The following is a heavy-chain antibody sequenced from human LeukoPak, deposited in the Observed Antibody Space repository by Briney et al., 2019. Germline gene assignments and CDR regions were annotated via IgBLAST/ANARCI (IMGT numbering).Heavy chain of an antibody. D-gene: IGHD6-19*01. CDR2: INANSGTT. CDR3: AKPISGGLAVTADWFHP. Sequence: HPGGSLRLSCVASGFAFSVYAMSWLRQPPGKGLEWVSTINANSGTTSYAASVRGRFTISRDDSKNTLYLQLNTLRADDTATYYCAKPISGGLAVTADWFHPWGQGTLVVVSS. V-gene: IGHV3-23*01. J-gene: IGHJ5*01. CDR1: GFAFSVYA.